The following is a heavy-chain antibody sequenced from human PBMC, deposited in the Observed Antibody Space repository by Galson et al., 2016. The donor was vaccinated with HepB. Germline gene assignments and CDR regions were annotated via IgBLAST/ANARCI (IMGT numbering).Heavy chain of an antibody. D-gene: IGHD4-11*01. Sequence: SLRLSCAASGFTFSAYGMHWVRQAPGKGLEWVAMITHDAFYKFYGDSVKGRFTVSRDNVKNTLSLQMTSLRSEDTAVYYCANSLDYSNYDPRRPPPPQYFQQWGQGTLVTVSS. J-gene: IGHJ1*01. V-gene: IGHV3-30*18. CDR3: ANSLDYSNYDPRRPPPPQYFQQ. CDR2: ITHDAFYK. CDR1: GFTFSAYG.